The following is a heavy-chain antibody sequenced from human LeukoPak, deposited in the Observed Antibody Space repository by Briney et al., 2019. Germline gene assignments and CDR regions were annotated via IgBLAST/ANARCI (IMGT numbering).Heavy chain of an antibody. CDR2: ISGRGGST. V-gene: IGHV3-23*01. Sequence: PGGSLRLSCAASGFTFSSYSMSWVRQAPGKGLEWVSAISGRGGSTYYADSVKGRITISRDNSKNTLHLHMKSLRAEDTAVYYCASRYGSGSQHPFDYWGQGTLVTVSS. CDR3: ASRYGSGSQHPFDY. J-gene: IGHJ4*02. CDR1: GFTFSSYS. D-gene: IGHD3-10*01.